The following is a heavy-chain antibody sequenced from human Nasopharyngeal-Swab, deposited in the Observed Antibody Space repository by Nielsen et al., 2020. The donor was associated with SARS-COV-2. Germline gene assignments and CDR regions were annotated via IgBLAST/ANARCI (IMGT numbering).Heavy chain of an antibody. D-gene: IGHD3-3*01. CDR2: IGAYNGNT. Sequence: ASVKVSCKASGYIFTSYDISWVRQARGQGLEWMGWIGAYNGNTNYAQKFQDRVTMTTDTSTSTVYRELRSLRSDDTAVYYCARHGVAEDYWGQGTLVTVSS. V-gene: IGHV1-18*01. CDR1: GYIFTSYD. J-gene: IGHJ4*02. CDR3: ARHGVAEDY.